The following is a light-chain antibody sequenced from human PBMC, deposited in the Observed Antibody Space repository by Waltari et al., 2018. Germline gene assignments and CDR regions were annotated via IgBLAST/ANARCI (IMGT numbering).Light chain of an antibody. CDR2: GTS. CDR3: QQYNNWPRRT. CDR1: QSVSSN. V-gene: IGKV3-15*01. J-gene: IGKJ2*01. Sequence: EIVMTQSPATLSVSPGERATLSCRASQSVSSNLAWYQHKPGQAPRLLIYGTSPRATGIAARFSGSGSGTEFTLTISSLQSEDSAVYYCQQYNNWPRRTFAQGTKVEIK.